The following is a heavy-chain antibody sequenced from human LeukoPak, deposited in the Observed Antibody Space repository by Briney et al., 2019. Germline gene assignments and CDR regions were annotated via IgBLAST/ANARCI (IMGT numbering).Heavy chain of an antibody. D-gene: IGHD3-10*01. V-gene: IGHV4-59*01. Sequence: SETLSLTCSVSGGSITGYSWSWIRQTPGKGLEWIGYIYYNGDTHYNPSLNSRLSMSVDTPNKQFSLNLRSVTAADTAVYYCARGRYLEYGSGSYFGYWGQGTLVTVSS. CDR3: ARGRYLEYGSGSYFGY. CDR1: GGSITGYS. J-gene: IGHJ4*02. CDR2: IYYNGDT.